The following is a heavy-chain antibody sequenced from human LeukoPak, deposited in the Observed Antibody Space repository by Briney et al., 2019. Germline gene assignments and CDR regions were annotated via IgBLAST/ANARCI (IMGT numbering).Heavy chain of an antibody. V-gene: IGHV3-48*01. Sequence: PGGSLRLSCTVSGFTFSSYSMNWVRQAPGKGLEWVSYISSSSSSIYYADSVKGRFTISRDNAKNSLYLQMNSLRAEDTAVYYCAKDGAPSSSWYNWFDPWGQGTLVTVSS. J-gene: IGHJ5*02. CDR1: GFTFSSYS. CDR3: AKDGAPSSSWYNWFDP. D-gene: IGHD6-13*01. CDR2: ISSSSSSI.